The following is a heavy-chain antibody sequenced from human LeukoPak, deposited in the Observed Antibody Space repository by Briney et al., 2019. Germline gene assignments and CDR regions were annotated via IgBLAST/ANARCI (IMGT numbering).Heavy chain of an antibody. D-gene: IGHD6-19*01. CDR3: AKATGIAVNFYYGMDV. CDR2: ISYDGSNK. J-gene: IGHJ6*04. V-gene: IGHV3-30*18. CDR1: GFTFSSYG. Sequence: PGRSLRLSCAASGFTFSSYGMHWVRQAPGKGLEWVAVISYDGSNKYCADSVKGRFTISRDNSKNTLYLQMNSLRAEDTAVYYCAKATGIAVNFYYGMDVWGKGTTVTVSS.